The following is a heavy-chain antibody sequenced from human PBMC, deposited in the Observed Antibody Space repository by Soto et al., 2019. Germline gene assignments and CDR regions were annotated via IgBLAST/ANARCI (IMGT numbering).Heavy chain of an antibody. CDR2: ISGSGGAA. CDR3: AKCDGSHYYFDN. Sequence: EVQLLESGGGLVHPGGSLRLSCVDSGFTFSTYAMTWVRQAPGKGLEWLSVISGSGGAAYYADSVKGRFTISRDNSKRTLYLQMNTLRAEDTAVYYCAKCDGSHYYFDNWGQGTLVTVSS. CDR1: GFTFSTYA. D-gene: IGHD1-26*01. V-gene: IGHV3-23*01. J-gene: IGHJ4*02.